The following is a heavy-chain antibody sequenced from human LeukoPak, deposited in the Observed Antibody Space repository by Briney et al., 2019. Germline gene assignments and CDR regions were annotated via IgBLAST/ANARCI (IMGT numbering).Heavy chain of an antibody. J-gene: IGHJ5*02. Sequence: GGSLRLSCAASGFTFSTYWMDWVRQAPGKGLEWVANIKEDGTERHYVESVKGRFVVSRDNVKNSLDLQMNNLRVEDTAFYYCARGAGVVADLWGQGTLVIVSS. CDR3: ARGAGVVADL. D-gene: IGHD2-15*01. CDR2: IKEDGTER. V-gene: IGHV3-7*01. CDR1: GFTFSTYW.